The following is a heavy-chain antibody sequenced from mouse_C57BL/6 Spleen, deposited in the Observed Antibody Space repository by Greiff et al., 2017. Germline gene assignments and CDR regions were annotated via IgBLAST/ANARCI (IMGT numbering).Heavy chain of an antibody. CDR1: GFTFSDYY. CDR3: ARLYGSSWYFDV. Sequence: EVHLVESEGGLVQPGSSMKLSCTASGFTFSDYYMAWVRQVPEKGLEWVANITYDGSSTYYLDSLKSRFIISRDNAKNILYLQMSSLKSEDTATYYCARLYGSSWYFDVWGTGTTVTVSS. D-gene: IGHD1-1*01. V-gene: IGHV5-16*01. CDR2: ITYDGSST. J-gene: IGHJ1*03.